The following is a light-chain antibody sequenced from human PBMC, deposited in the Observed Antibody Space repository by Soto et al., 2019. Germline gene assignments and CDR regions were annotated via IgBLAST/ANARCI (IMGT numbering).Light chain of an antibody. V-gene: IGKV2-28*01. CDR3: MQALQTPST. CDR2: LGS. J-gene: IGKJ2*01. Sequence: DIVLTQSPLSLPVTPGESASISCRPSQSLMHSSGNNFLDWYLQKPGQSPQLLIYLGSQRASGVPDKFSGSGSGADFTLKISKVEAEDVGVYYCMQALQTPSTFGQGTKLELK. CDR1: QSLMHSSGNNF.